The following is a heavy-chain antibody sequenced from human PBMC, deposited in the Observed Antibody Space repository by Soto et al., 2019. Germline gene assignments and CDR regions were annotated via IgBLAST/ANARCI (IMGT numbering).Heavy chain of an antibody. D-gene: IGHD1-1*01. J-gene: IGHJ4*02. Sequence: QVQLQESGPGLVKPSETLSLTCSVSGDFVTSGSYYWSWIRQSPGKVLEWIGNIFYSGDANYNPSLWSRLTISVDTVKNHFSLKLRSVTSADTAVYFCARARESSDTTDYRGVYFDAWGQGTLVTVSS. V-gene: IGHV4-61*03. CDR1: GDFVTSGSYY. CDR2: IFYSGDA. CDR3: ARARESSDTTDYRGVYFDA.